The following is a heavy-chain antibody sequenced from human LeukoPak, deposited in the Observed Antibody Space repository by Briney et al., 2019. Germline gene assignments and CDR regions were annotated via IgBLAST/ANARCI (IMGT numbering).Heavy chain of an antibody. Sequence: GGSLRLSCAASGFTSSSYWMSWVRQAPGKGLEWVSNIKKDGSEKYYVDSVKGRFTISRDNAKNSLYLQMNSLRVEDTAVYYCAREGLGYYDSSGPDIWGQGTMVTVSS. CDR1: GFTSSSYW. J-gene: IGHJ3*02. CDR2: IKKDGSEK. D-gene: IGHD3-22*01. CDR3: AREGLGYYDSSGPDI. V-gene: IGHV3-7*01.